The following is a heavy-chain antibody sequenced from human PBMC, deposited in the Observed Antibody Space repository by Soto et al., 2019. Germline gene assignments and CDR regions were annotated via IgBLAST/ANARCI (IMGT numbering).Heavy chain of an antibody. CDR3: ARHAYDFWSGHPNPRYYYGMDV. Sequence: PGESLKISCKGSGYSFTSYWIGWVRQMPGKGLEWMRIIYPGDSDTRYSPSFQGQVTISADKSINTAYLQWSSLKASDTAMYYCARHAYDFWSGHPNPRYYYGMDVWGQGTTVTVSS. CDR2: IYPGDSDT. CDR1: GYSFTSYW. D-gene: IGHD3-3*01. J-gene: IGHJ6*02. V-gene: IGHV5-51*01.